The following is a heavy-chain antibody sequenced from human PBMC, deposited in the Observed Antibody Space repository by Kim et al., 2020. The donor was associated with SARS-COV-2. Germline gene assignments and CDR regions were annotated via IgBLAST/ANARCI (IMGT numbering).Heavy chain of an antibody. CDR3: ARVSDLIAVAGIFDY. D-gene: IGHD6-19*01. CDR2: ISAYNGNT. V-gene: IGHV1-18*01. CDR1: GYTFTSYG. Sequence: ASVKVSCKASGYTFTSYGISWVRQAPGQGLEWMGWISAYNGNTNYAQKLQGRVTMTTDTSTSTAYMELRSLRSDDTAVYYCARVSDLIAVAGIFDYWGQGTLVTVSS. J-gene: IGHJ4*02.